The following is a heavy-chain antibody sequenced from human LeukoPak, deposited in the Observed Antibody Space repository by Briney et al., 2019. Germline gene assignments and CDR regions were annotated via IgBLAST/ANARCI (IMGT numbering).Heavy chain of an antibody. V-gene: IGHV3-53*01. CDR2: IYSGGST. J-gene: IGHJ4*02. D-gene: IGHD3-22*01. Sequence: GGSLRLSCIASGFIVSSNCMSWVRQAPGKGLEWVSFIYSGGSTYYADSVKGRFTISRDNSKNTLYLQMNSLRAEDTAVYYCARRAGDYSHPYDYWGQGTLVTVSS. CDR1: GFIVSSNC. CDR3: ARRAGDYSHPYDY.